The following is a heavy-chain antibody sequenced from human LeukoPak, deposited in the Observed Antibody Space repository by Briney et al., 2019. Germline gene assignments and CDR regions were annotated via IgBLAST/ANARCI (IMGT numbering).Heavy chain of an antibody. CDR2: ISAYNGNT. D-gene: IGHD6-19*01. Sequence: ASVKVSCKASGYTFTSYGISWVRQAPGQGLEWMGWISAYNGNTNYAQKLQGRVTMTTDTSTSTACMELRSLRSDDTAVYYCARSDDSSGCVDWGQGTLVTVSS. V-gene: IGHV1-18*01. CDR1: GYTFTSYG. J-gene: IGHJ4*02. CDR3: ARSDDSSGCVD.